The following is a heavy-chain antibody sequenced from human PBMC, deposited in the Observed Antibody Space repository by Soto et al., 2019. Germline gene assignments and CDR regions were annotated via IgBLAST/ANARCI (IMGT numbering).Heavy chain of an antibody. J-gene: IGHJ2*01. CDR3: ARVLHPSYGSGWRSLYWYFEL. CDR2: IIPIFRST. Sequence: QVQLVQSGAEVEKPGSSVKVSCKASGGTFNSYALTWVRQAPGHGLEWMGGIIPIFRSTNYAQKFQGRVTITANRPTSTASMELSSLGSDDTAVYYCARVLHPSYGSGWRSLYWYFELWGRGTLVTVSS. D-gene: IGHD6-19*01. V-gene: IGHV1-69*06. CDR1: GGTFNSYA.